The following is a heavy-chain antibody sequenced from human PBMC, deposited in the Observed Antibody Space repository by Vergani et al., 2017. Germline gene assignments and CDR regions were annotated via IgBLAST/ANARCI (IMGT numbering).Heavy chain of an antibody. D-gene: IGHD1-7*01. CDR2: ITSSGSYG. CDR3: ARGANWNYFGSGYYMDV. Sequence: EVQLVESGGGLVKPGGSLRLSCAASAFTFSSYSRNWVRQAPGKGLEWVSSITSSGSYGYYADSVKGRFTISRDNAKNSLYLQMNSLRAEDTAVYYCARGANWNYFGSGYYMDVWGKGTTVTVSS. J-gene: IGHJ6*03. CDR1: AFTFSSYS. V-gene: IGHV3-21*01.